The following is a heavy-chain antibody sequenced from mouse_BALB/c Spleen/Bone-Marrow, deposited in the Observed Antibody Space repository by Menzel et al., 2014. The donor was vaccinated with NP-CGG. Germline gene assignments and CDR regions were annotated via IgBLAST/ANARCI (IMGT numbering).Heavy chain of an antibody. CDR3: ARSGSSSGYFDY. Sequence: EVKLMESGGGLVQPGGSRKLSCAASGFTFSSFGMHWVRQAPEKGLEWVAYISSGSSTIYYADTVMGRFTLSRDNPKNTLFLQMTRRRGEDTAMYYCARSGSSSGYFDYWGQGTTLTVSS. CDR2: ISSGSSTI. J-gene: IGHJ2*01. V-gene: IGHV5-17*02. D-gene: IGHD1-1*01. CDR1: GFTFSSFG.